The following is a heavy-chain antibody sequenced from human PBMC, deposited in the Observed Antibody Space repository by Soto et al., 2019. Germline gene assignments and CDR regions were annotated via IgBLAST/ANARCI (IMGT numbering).Heavy chain of an antibody. Sequence: QVQLVESGGGVVQPGRSLRLSCTASGFTFRNYGMHWVRQAPGKGLEWVAVISFDGNNEYYSGSVKGRFTISRDNFKDTLYLQMNSLRAEDTAVYYCAKDLLKTTVTTPGSLGQGTVVTVSS. CDR2: ISFDGNNE. CDR3: AKDLLKTTVTTPGS. V-gene: IGHV3-30*18. J-gene: IGHJ5*02. D-gene: IGHD4-17*01. CDR1: GFTFRNYG.